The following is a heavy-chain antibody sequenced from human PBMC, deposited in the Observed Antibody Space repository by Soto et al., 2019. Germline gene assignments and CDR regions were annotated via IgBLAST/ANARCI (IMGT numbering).Heavy chain of an antibody. CDR3: ARDGYSGRSDGFEI. D-gene: IGHD1-26*01. V-gene: IGHV3-30*04. Sequence: QVQLVESGGGVVQPGRSLRLSCAASGFTLSAYTMHWVRQPPGKGLEWVAVISYDGKNERYTDPVKGRFTVSRDNSKSTVYLQMNSLKSEDTALYYCARDGYSGRSDGFEIWGQGTMVTVSS. J-gene: IGHJ3*02. CDR2: ISYDGKNE. CDR1: GFTLSAYT.